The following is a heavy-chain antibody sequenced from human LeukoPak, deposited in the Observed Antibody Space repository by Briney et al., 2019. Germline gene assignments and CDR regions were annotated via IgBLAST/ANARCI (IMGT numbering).Heavy chain of an antibody. CDR2: IYYSGST. CDR1: GGSISSNNYY. Sequence: KSSETLSLTCTVSGGSISSNNYYWGWIRQPPGKGLEWIGSIYYSGSTYYNPSLKSRVTISVDTSKNQFSLKLSSVTAADTAVYYCARHRCSSTSCYAVWFDPWGQGTLVTVSS. V-gene: IGHV4-39*01. CDR3: ARHRCSSTSCYAVWFDP. D-gene: IGHD2-2*01. J-gene: IGHJ5*02.